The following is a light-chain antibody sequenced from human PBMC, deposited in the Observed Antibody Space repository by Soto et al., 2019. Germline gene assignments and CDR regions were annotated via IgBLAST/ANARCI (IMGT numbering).Light chain of an antibody. CDR3: QQYDNLLIT. J-gene: IGKJ5*01. CDR1: QDSSNY. Sequence: DIQMTQSPSSLSASVGDRVTITCQASQDSSNYLNWYQQKPGKAPKLLIYDASNLETGVPSRFSGSGSGTDFTFTISSLQPEDIATYYCQQYDNLLITCGQGTLMESK. CDR2: DAS. V-gene: IGKV1-33*01.